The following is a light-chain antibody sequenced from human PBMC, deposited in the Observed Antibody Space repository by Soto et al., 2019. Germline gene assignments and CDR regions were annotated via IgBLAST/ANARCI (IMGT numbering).Light chain of an antibody. J-gene: IGKJ5*01. CDR1: QSVSSY. V-gene: IGKV3-11*01. CDR2: DAS. Sequence: IVLTQSPATLSLPPGERASRSSRASQSVSSYLAWYQQKPGQAPRLLIYDASNRATGIPARFSGSGSGTDFTLTISSLEPEDFAVYYCQQRSNWPPITFGQGTRLEIK. CDR3: QQRSNWPPIT.